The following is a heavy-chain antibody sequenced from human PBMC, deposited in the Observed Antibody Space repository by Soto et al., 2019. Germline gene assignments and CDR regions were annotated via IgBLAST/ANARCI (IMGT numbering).Heavy chain of an antibody. CDR1: GDSFNDYY. V-gene: IGHV1-2*04. Sequence: QVQLVQSGAEVRKPGASVTVSCRSSGDSFNDYYIHWVRQAPGQGFEWMGWINPNGGVTKYAQKFQVWVSMTRDTSIRTVYMQLSRLRSDDTAVYYCARESGEATATLDYYYFYMDVWGTGTTVTVSS. CDR2: INPNGGVT. CDR3: ARESGEATATLDYYYFYMDV. D-gene: IGHD5-12*01. J-gene: IGHJ6*03.